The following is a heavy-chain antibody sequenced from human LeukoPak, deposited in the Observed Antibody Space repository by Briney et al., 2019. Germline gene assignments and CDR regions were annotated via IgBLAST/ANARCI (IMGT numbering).Heavy chain of an antibody. Sequence: GGSLRLSCAASGFTFSSNTMNGGPQPPGRGRGWVSSIIIDGIHTFYADPVKGRFTISRDTAKNSLYLQMNSLRDEDTAVYYCSKDRPRSSFDYWGQGILVTVSS. J-gene: IGHJ4*02. CDR1: GFTFSSNT. D-gene: IGHD6-6*01. CDR3: SKDRPRSSFDY. CDR2: IIIDGIHT. V-gene: IGHV3-21*01.